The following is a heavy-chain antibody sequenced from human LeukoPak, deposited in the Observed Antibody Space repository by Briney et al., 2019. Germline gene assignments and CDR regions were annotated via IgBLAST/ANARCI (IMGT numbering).Heavy chain of an antibody. CDR3: ARSPTPLYYYDSNMGAFDI. D-gene: IGHD3-22*01. CDR1: GYTFTSYG. CDR2: ISAYNGNT. J-gene: IGHJ3*02. Sequence: GASVKVSCKASGYTFTSYGISWVRQAPGQGLEWMGWISAYNGNTNYAQKLQGRVTMTTDTSTSTAYMELRSLRSDDTAVYYCARSPTPLYYYDSNMGAFDIWGQGTMVTVSS. V-gene: IGHV1-18*01.